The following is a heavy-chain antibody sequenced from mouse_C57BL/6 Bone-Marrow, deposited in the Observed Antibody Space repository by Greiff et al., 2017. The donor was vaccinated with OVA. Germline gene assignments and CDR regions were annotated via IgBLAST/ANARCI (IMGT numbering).Heavy chain of an antibody. CDR3: ARGYGFAY. D-gene: IGHD3-1*01. Sequence: QVQLKESGPELVKPGASVKISCKASGYAFSSSWMNWVKQRPGKGLEWIGRIYPGDGDTNYNGKFKGKATLTADKSSSTAYMQLSSLTSEDSAVYFCARGYGFAYWGQGTLVTVSA. V-gene: IGHV1-82*01. J-gene: IGHJ3*01. CDR2: IYPGDGDT. CDR1: GYAFSSSW.